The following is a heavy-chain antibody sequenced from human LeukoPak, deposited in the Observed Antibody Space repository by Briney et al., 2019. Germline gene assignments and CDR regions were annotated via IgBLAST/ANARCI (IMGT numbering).Heavy chain of an antibody. D-gene: IGHD5-18*01. Sequence: GGSLRLSCAASGFIFKNHGMHWARQAPGKGLEWLAFIEYNGATKDYADSVKGRFTISRDNSKNTVSLQMNSLRAEDTALYYCAKDIRRGYNFGYDQFAYWGQGILVTVSS. CDR1: GFIFKNHG. CDR3: AKDIRRGYNFGYDQFAY. V-gene: IGHV3-30*02. J-gene: IGHJ4*02. CDR2: IEYNGATK.